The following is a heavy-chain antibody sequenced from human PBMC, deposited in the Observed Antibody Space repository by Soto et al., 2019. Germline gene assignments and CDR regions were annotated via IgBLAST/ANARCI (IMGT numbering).Heavy chain of an antibody. D-gene: IGHD4-4*01. J-gene: IGHJ4*02. CDR2: IYWDDDK. CDR3: AHRPLDYNSYAPYFDY. CDR1: GFSLTTDGAG. V-gene: IGHV2-5*02. Sequence: QITLRETGPTLVNPTQTLTLTCTLSGFSLTTDGAGVGWIRQPPGKALEWLALIYWDDDKRYSPSLRSRLTITKDTSKNQVVRTMTNVDPVDTATYYCAHRPLDYNSYAPYFDYWGQGTLVTVSS.